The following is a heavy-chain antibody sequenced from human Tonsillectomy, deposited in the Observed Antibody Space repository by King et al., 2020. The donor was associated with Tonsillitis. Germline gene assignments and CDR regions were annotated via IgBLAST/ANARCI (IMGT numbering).Heavy chain of an antibody. CDR3: ARVRDNNSRYRSFDS. J-gene: IGHJ4*02. CDR1: GFTFSSYW. CDR2: IKGDGSDK. V-gene: IGHV3-7*01. D-gene: IGHD5-12*01. Sequence: VQLVESGGGLVQPGGSLRLSCAASGFTFSSYWMSWVRQAPGKGLEWVANIKGDGSDKYYLDSVEGRFTISRDNAKNSLCLEMNSLRAEDTAKYYCARVRDNNSRYRSFDSWGQGTLVTVSS.